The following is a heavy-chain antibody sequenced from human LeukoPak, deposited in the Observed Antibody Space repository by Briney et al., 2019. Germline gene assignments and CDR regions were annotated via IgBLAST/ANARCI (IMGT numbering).Heavy chain of an antibody. CDR1: GFTFSSYA. V-gene: IGHV3-23*01. J-gene: IGHJ4*02. CDR3: ARSVAPAARLDY. CDR2: IIASGSST. Sequence: GGSLRLSCAASGFTFSSYAMTWVRQAPGKGLEWVSVIIASGSSTYYADSVKGRFTISRDNSKNTLHLQMNSLRAEDTAVYYCARSVAPAARLDYWGQGPLVAVSS. D-gene: IGHD2-2*01.